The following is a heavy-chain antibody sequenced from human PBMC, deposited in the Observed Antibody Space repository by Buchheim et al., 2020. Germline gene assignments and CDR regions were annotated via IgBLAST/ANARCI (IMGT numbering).Heavy chain of an antibody. Sequence: EVQLLESGGGLVQPGGSLRLSCAASGFTFSSYAMSWVRQAPGKGLEWVSAISVSGGSTYYADSVKGRFTISRDNSKNPLYLQMNSLRAEDTAVYYCAKAWAAYDSSGYYPSRYWGQGTL. V-gene: IGHV3-23*01. CDR3: AKAWAAYDSSGYYPSRY. J-gene: IGHJ4*02. D-gene: IGHD3-22*01. CDR1: GFTFSSYA. CDR2: ISVSGGST.